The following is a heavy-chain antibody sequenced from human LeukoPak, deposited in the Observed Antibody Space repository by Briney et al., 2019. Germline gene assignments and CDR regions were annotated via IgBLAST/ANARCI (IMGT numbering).Heavy chain of an antibody. CDR2: ISSNGGST. Sequence: PGGSLRLSCSASGFTFSSYAMHWVRQAPGKGLEYVSAISSNGGSTYYADSVKGRFTISRDNSKNTLYLQMNSLRAEDTAVYYCAAGIAAAGDDAFDIWGQGTMVTVSS. V-gene: IGHV3-64*04. CDR1: GFTFSSYA. D-gene: IGHD6-13*01. CDR3: AAGIAAAGDDAFDI. J-gene: IGHJ3*02.